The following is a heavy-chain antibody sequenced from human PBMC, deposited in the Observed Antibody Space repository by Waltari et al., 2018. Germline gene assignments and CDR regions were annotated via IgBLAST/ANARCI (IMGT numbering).Heavy chain of an antibody. CDR1: GGSISSGSYY. J-gene: IGHJ6*02. V-gene: IGHV4-61*02. Sequence: QVQLQESGPGLVKPSQTLSLTCTVSGGSISSGSYYWSWIRQPAGKGLEWIGRIYTSGGTNYNPSLKSRVTISVDTSKNQFSLKLSSVTAADTAVYYCARARGSSSWYSRYGMDVWGQGTTVTVSS. D-gene: IGHD6-13*01. CDR2: IYTSGGT. CDR3: ARARGSSSWYSRYGMDV.